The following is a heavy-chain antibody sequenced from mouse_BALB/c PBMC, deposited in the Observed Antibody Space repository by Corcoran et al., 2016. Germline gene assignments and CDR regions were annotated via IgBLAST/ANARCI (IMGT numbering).Heavy chain of an antibody. J-gene: IGHJ2*01. CDR3: ARRDYYGSSPYDY. V-gene: IGHV1-18*01. D-gene: IGHD1-1*01. Sequence: EVLLQQSGPELVKPGASMKIPCKASGYTFTDYHLDWVKQSHGKSLEWIGDINPNNGGTIYNQKFKGKATLTVDKYSSTAYMELRSLTSEDTAVYFCARRDYYGSSPYDYWGQGTTLTVSS. CDR1: GYTFTDYH. CDR2: INPNNGGT.